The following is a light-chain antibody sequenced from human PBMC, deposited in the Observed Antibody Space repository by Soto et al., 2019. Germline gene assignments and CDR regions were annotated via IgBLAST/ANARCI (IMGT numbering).Light chain of an antibody. CDR1: SSDVGGYNF. J-gene: IGLJ3*02. V-gene: IGLV2-14*01. CDR2: EVN. Sequence: QSVLTQPASVSGSPGQSITISCTGTSSDVGGYNFVSWYQQHPGKAPKLMIYEVNKRPSGVSNRFSGSKSANTASLTISGLQAEDEDDYYCSSYTSSNTLVFGGGTKLTVL. CDR3: SSYTSSNTLV.